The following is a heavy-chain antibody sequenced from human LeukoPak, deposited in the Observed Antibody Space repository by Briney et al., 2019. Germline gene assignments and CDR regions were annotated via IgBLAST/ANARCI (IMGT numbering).Heavy chain of an antibody. D-gene: IGHD3-22*01. Sequence: PSETLSLTCTVSGGSISSGGYYWSWIRQPPGKGLEWIGYIYYSGSTNYNPSLKSRVTISVDTPKNKFSLKLSSVTAADTAVYYCAGGTYYYDSSAFYYYYYGMDVWGQGTTVTVSS. V-gene: IGHV4-61*08. CDR2: IYYSGST. J-gene: IGHJ6*02. CDR3: AGGTYYYDSSAFYYYYYGMDV. CDR1: GGSISSGGYY.